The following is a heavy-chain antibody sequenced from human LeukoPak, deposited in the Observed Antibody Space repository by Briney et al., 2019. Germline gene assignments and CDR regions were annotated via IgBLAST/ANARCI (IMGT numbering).Heavy chain of an antibody. CDR3: ARVKPNLHAFDI. Sequence: ASVKVSCKPSGYTFTGYFIQWVRQAPGQGLEWMGWINPNSGGTNYAQKFQGRVTMTRDTSISTAYMELSRLRSDDTAVYYCARVKPNLHAFDIWGQGTMVTVSS. V-gene: IGHV1-2*02. CDR2: INPNSGGT. CDR1: GYTFTGYF. J-gene: IGHJ3*02.